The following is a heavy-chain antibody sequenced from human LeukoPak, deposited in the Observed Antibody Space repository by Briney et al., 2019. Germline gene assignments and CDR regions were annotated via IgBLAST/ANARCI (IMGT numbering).Heavy chain of an antibody. J-gene: IGHJ4*02. CDR2: IKQDGSEK. CDR1: GFTFSSYW. D-gene: IGHD2-2*01. V-gene: IGHV3-7*01. Sequence: GGSLRLSCAASGFTFSSYWMSWVRQAPGKGLEWVANIKQDGSEKYYVDSVKGRFTISRDNAKNSLYLQMNSLRTEDTAVYYCARAHLIPAAMVGEFDYWGQGTLVTVSS. CDR3: ARAHLIPAAMVGEFDY.